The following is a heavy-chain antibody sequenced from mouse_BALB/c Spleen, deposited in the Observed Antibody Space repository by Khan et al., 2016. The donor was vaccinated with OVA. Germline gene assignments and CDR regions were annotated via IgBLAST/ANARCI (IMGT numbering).Heavy chain of an antibody. CDR2: INYSGNS. J-gene: IGHJ3*01. V-gene: IGHV3-2*02. CDR1: GYSITSEYA. Sequence: EVQLQESGPGLVKPSQSLSLTCTVTGYSITSEYAWNLIRQFPGNKLEWMGYINYSGNSRFNPSLKSRTSITRDTSKNQIFLQLNCETTDDTDTYYCARKDYYDYDPFAYWGQGTLVTVSA. CDR3: ARKDYYDYDPFAY. D-gene: IGHD2-4*01.